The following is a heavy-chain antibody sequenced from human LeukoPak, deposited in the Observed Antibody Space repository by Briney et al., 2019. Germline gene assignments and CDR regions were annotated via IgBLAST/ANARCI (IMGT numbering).Heavy chain of an antibody. D-gene: IGHD5-24*01. CDR2: ISGSGGST. CDR3: AKGQMATILGFDS. Sequence: TGGSLRLSCAASGFTFSSYAMSWVRQAPGKGLEWVSAISGSGGSTYYADSVKGRFTISRDNSKSTVYLQMNSLRAEDTALYYCAKGQMATILGFDSWGQGALVTVSS. V-gene: IGHV3-23*01. J-gene: IGHJ4*02. CDR1: GFTFSSYA.